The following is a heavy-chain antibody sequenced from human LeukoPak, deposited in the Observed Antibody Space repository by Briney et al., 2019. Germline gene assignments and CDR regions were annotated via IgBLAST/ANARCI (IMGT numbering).Heavy chain of an antibody. D-gene: IGHD1-7*01. CDR3: ARLHVATTDWFDP. J-gene: IGHJ5*02. V-gene: IGHV3-66*04. CDR1: GFTVTYNH. Sequence: GGSLRLSCAASGFTVTYNHMTWVRQAPGKGLEWVSVIYTGGSTYYADSVKGRFTISRDNSKNTVYLQMNSLRVEDTVVYYCARLHVATTDWFDPWGQGTLVTVSS. CDR2: IYTGGST.